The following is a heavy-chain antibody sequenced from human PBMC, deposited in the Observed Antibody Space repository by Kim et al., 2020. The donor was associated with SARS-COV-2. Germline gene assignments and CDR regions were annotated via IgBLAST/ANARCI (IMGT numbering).Heavy chain of an antibody. CDR1: GYSISSGYY. V-gene: IGHV4-38-2*02. D-gene: IGHD3-9*01. J-gene: IGHJ4*02. Sequence: SETLSLTCTVSGYSISSGYYWGWIRPPPGTGLEWIGSIYHSGSTYYNPSLKSRVTISVDTSKNQFSLKLSSVTAADTAVYYCASFERDYPIDYWGQGTLVTVSS. CDR2: IYHSGST. CDR3: ASFERDYPIDY.